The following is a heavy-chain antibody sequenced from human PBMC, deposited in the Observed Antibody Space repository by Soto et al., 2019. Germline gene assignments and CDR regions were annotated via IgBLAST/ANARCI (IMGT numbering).Heavy chain of an antibody. J-gene: IGHJ4*02. CDR2: IYYSGST. Sequence: SETLSLTCTVSGGSTSSSSYYWGWIRQPPGKGLEWIGSIYYSGSTYYNPSLKSRVTISVDTSKNQFSLKLSSVTAADTAVYYCARDRYSGSYIFDYWGQGTLVTVSS. CDR1: GGSTSSSSYY. D-gene: IGHD1-26*01. CDR3: ARDRYSGSYIFDY. V-gene: IGHV4-39*02.